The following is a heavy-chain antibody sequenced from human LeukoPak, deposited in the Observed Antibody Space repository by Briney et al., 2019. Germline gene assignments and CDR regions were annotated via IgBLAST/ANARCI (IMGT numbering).Heavy chain of an antibody. CDR3: ARGSRGYSYG. J-gene: IGHJ4*02. CDR1: GGSVSSGSYY. D-gene: IGHD5-18*01. Sequence: PSETLSLTCSVSGGSVSSGSYYWSWIRHPPGKGLEWIGYIYYSASTNYNPSLKSRVTISVDTSKNQFSLKLSSVTAADTAVYFCARGSRGYSYGWGQGTLVTVSS. V-gene: IGHV4-61*01. CDR2: IYYSAST.